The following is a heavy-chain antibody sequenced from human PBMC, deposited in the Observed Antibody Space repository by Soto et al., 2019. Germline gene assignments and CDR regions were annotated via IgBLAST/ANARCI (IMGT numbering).Heavy chain of an antibody. Sequence: LRLSCAASGFTFSSYDMHWVRQATGKGLEWVSAIGTAGDTYYPGSVKGRFTISRENAKNSLYLQMNSLRAEDTAVYYCARDHGGQSGNVIFDNWGQGTPVT. D-gene: IGHD5-12*01. V-gene: IGHV3-13*01. CDR1: GFTFSSYD. J-gene: IGHJ4*02. CDR3: ARDHGGQSGNVIFDN. CDR2: IGTAGDT.